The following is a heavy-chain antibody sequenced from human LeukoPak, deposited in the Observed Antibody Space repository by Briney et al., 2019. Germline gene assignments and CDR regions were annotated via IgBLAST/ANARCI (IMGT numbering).Heavy chain of an antibody. CDR1: GGSISSDS. D-gene: IGHD6-19*01. V-gene: IGHV4-39*01. CDR3: SSTRLGYSGGWH. Sequence: SETLSLTCIVSGGSISSDSWGWIRQPPGKGLEWIGNIYYGGTTYYNSSLKSRVTISVDTSKDQISLKLSSVTASDTSIYYCSSTRLGYSGGWHWGQGTLVTVSS. J-gene: IGHJ4*02. CDR2: IYYGGTT.